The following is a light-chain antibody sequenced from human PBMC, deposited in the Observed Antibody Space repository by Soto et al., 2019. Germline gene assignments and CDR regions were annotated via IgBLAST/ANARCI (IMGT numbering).Light chain of an antibody. CDR2: DAS. V-gene: IGKV3-11*01. CDR1: QSVSGY. J-gene: IGKJ4*01. CDR3: QQRSNWPPT. Sequence: EIVCTHSPGTLSLSPRQRSKQSIRASQSVSGYLAWYQQKPGQAPRLLIYDASNRATGIPARFSGSGSGTDFTLTISSLEPEDFAVYYCQQRSNWPPTFGGGTKVDIK.